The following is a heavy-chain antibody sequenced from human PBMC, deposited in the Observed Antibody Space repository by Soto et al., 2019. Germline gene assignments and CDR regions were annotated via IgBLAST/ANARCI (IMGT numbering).Heavy chain of an antibody. D-gene: IGHD3-10*01. J-gene: IGHJ5*02. CDR3: ARGIAYGVRGIREIWFDP. CDR1: GGSFSGYY. CDR2: INHSGNT. V-gene: IGHV4-34*01. Sequence: QVQLQQWGAGLLKPSETLSLTCAVYGGSFSGYYWSWIRQPPGKGLEWVGEINHSGNTKYNPSLKSRVTISVDTPKNQVSMKLNSVTAADTAVYYCARGIAYGVRGIREIWFDPWGQGTLVTVSS.